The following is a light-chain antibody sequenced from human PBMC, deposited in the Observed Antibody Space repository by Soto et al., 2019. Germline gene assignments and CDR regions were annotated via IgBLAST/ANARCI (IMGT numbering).Light chain of an antibody. CDR1: QSISSY. Sequence: DIQMTQSPSSLSASVGDRVTITCRASQSISSYLNWYQQKPGKARKLVIYAASSLQSGVPSRFSGSGSGTDFTLTISSLQPEDFATYYCQQSYSTVWTFGQGTKVEIK. J-gene: IGKJ1*01. CDR3: QQSYSTVWT. V-gene: IGKV1-39*01. CDR2: AAS.